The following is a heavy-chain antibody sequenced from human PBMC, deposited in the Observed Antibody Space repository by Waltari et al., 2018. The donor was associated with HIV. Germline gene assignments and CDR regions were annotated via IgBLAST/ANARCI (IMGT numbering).Heavy chain of an antibody. CDR1: VLPSSSYT. CDR3: ARGATDVDAFDF. CDR2: ISSGITYI. J-gene: IGHJ3*01. V-gene: IGHV3-21*06. Sequence: EVQLVESGGGLVKPGGTLRLSCAASVLPSSSYTTNWVRQAPKKGLECVSCISSGITYIYYANSGKGRFTISRDNGKNSLHLQMKGLRAEDTAVYYCARGATDVDAFDFWGQGTMVTVSS.